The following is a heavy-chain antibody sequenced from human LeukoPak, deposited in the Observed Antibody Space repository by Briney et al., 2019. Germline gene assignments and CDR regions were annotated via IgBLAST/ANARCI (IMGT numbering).Heavy chain of an antibody. CDR2: IYYSGST. CDR1: GGSISSYY. D-gene: IGHD5-24*01. J-gene: IGHJ4*02. V-gene: IGHV4-59*01. Sequence: SETLSLTCTVSGGSISSYYWSWIRQPPGKGLEWIGYIYYSGSTNYNPSLKSRVTISADTSKNQFSLKLSSVTAADTAVYYCARDPGDGYNPFDYWGQGTLVTVSS. CDR3: ARDPGDGYNPFDY.